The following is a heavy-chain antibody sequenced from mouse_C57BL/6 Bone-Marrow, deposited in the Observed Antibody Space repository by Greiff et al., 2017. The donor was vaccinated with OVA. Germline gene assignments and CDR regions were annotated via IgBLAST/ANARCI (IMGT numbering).Heavy chain of an antibody. V-gene: IGHV1-81*01. CDR2: IYPRSGNT. CDR3: ARRYYYGSSPFAD. CDR1: GYTFTSYG. Sequence: QVQLQQSGAELARPGASVKLSCKASGYTFTSYGISWVKQRTGQGLEWIGEIYPRSGNTYYNEKFKGKATLTADKSSSTAYMELRSLTSEDSAVYFCARRYYYGSSPFADWGQGTLVTVSA. D-gene: IGHD1-1*01. J-gene: IGHJ3*01.